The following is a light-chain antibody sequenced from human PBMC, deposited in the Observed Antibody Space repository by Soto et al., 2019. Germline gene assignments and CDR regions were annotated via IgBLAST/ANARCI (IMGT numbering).Light chain of an antibody. CDR1: SSNNGTNF. Sequence: QSVLTQPPSVSAAPGQQVTISCSGRSSNNGTNFVSWYQQVPGSAPKLLFYDNNKRPSGIPDRFSASKSGTSATLGITGLQTGDEAYYYCATWDHSLSAGIFGGGTKLTVL. CDR3: ATWDHSLSAGI. J-gene: IGLJ2*01. V-gene: IGLV1-51*01. CDR2: DNN.